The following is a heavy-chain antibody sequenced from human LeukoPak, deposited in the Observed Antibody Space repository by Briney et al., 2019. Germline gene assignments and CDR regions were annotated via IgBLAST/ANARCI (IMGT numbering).Heavy chain of an antibody. CDR3: ATEGEYNYDSSQDY. D-gene: IGHD3-22*01. Sequence: GGSLRLSCAASGFTFSSYAMSWVRQAPGKGLGWVSAISGSGGSTYYADSVKGRFTISRDNSKNTLYLQMNSLRAEDTAVYYCATEGEYNYDSSQDYWGQGTLVTVSS. V-gene: IGHV3-23*01. J-gene: IGHJ4*02. CDR2: ISGSGGST. CDR1: GFTFSSYA.